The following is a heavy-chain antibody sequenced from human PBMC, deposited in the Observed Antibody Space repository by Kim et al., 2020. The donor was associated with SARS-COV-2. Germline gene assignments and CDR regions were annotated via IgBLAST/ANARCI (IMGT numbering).Heavy chain of an antibody. CDR3: ARWHQGSGSYYSTEYYYGMDV. CDR2: INGDGSST. V-gene: IGHV3-74*01. CDR1: GFTFKTYW. J-gene: IGHJ6*02. D-gene: IGHD3-10*01. Sequence: GGSLRLSCAASGFTFKTYWMHWVRQAPGKGLVWVSHINGDGSSTTYADSVKGRFTISRDNAKNTLYLQVNSLRAEDTAVYYCARWHQGSGSYYSTEYYYGMDVWGQGTTVTVSS.